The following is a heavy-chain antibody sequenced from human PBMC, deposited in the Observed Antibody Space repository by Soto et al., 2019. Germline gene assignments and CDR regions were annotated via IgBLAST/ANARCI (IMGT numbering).Heavy chain of an antibody. CDR2: SIPIFGTA. Sequence: GASVKVSCKASGGTFNNYSITWVRQAPGEGLEWMGGSIPIFGTANYAQKFQGRVTISVDESTSTAYMELSSLRSEETAVYYCARGRGYSGDDHYYYFDMDVWGQGTTVTVSS. CDR1: GGTFNNYS. CDR3: ARGRGYSGDDHYYYFDMDV. D-gene: IGHD5-12*01. J-gene: IGHJ6*02. V-gene: IGHV1-69*13.